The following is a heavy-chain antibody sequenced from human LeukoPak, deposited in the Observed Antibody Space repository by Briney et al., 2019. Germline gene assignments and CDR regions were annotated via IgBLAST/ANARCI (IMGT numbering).Heavy chain of an antibody. J-gene: IGHJ4*02. V-gene: IGHV3-64*02. Sequence: PGGSLRLSCAASGFTFRNSAMYWVRQAPGKGLEYVSFISTDGSRIYYADSVKGRFTISRDNAKNTLYLQMSSLRAEDMAVYYCTRELAISTSGWYDKFDYWGQGALVSVSS. D-gene: IGHD6-19*01. CDR1: GFTFRNSA. CDR3: TRELAISTSGWYDKFDY. CDR2: ISTDGSRI.